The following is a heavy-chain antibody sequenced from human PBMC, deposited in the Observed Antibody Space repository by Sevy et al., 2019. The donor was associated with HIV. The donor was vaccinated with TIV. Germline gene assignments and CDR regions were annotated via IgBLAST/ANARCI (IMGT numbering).Heavy chain of an antibody. CDR2: VSQSGSA. V-gene: IGHV4-34*01. Sequence: SETLSLTCTVSGVSFSDYYWDWIRRAPGKGLEWIGEVSQSGSAKYHPSLRSRVIMSLDTSKNQFSLKLTSLTAADTAMYYCARGPLFSPEYCSGGTCPTIDFWSQGTLVTVSS. D-gene: IGHD2-15*01. CDR3: ARGPLFSPEYCSGGTCPTIDF. CDR1: GVSFSDYY. J-gene: IGHJ4*02.